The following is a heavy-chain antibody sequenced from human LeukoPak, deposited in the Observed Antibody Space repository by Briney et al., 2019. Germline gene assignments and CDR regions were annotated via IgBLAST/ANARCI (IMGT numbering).Heavy chain of an antibody. CDR2: ISGSGGST. CDR1: GFTFSSYA. V-gene: IGHV3-23*01. Sequence: GGSLRLSCAASGFTFSSYAMSWVRQAPGEGLEWVSAISGSGGSTYYADSVKGRFTISRDNSKNTLYLQMNSLRAEDTAVYYCAKDLSSSSSVVVVAAKLDYWGQGTLVTVSS. D-gene: IGHD2-15*01. CDR3: AKDLSSSSSVVVVAAKLDY. J-gene: IGHJ4*02.